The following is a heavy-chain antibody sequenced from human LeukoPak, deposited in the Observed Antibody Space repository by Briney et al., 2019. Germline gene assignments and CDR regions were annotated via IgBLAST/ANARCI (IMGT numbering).Heavy chain of an antibody. CDR2: IQKDGSNK. J-gene: IGHJ4*02. V-gene: IGHV3-30*02. CDR3: AKEMYDYVWGSYFEN. Sequence: GGSLRLSCAASGFTFRSYGVHWVRQAPGKGLEWWAFIQKDGSNKYYGDSVKARFTISRDNSKNTLYLQMNSLRVGDTAVYYCAKEMYDYVWGSYFENWGQGTLVTVSS. CDR1: GFTFRSYG. D-gene: IGHD3-16*01.